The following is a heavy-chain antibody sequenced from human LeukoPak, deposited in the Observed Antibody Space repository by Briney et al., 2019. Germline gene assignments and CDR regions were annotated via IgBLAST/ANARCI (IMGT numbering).Heavy chain of an antibody. D-gene: IGHD3-3*01. CDR3: AKSFGSQSSLYYYYMDV. Sequence: GGSLRLSCAASGFTFSSYGMHWVRQAPGKGLEWVAFIRYDGSNKYYADSVKGRFTISRDNSKNTLYLQMNSLRAEDTAVYYCAKSFGSQSSLYYYYMDVWGKGTTVTISS. CDR1: GFTFSSYG. CDR2: IRYDGSNK. V-gene: IGHV3-30*02. J-gene: IGHJ6*03.